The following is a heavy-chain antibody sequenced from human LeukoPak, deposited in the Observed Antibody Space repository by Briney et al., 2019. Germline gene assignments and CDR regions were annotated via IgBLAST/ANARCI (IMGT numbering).Heavy chain of an antibody. Sequence: GGSLRLSCAASGFTFNSFGMHWVRQAPGKGLEWVAFIHFDGNNKYYADSVKGRFTISRDNSKNTLYLQMSSLRAEDTALYYCANTYFYASANYWGQGTLVTVSS. CDR1: GFTFNSFG. J-gene: IGHJ4*02. D-gene: IGHD3-10*01. CDR3: ANTYFYASANY. V-gene: IGHV3-30*02. CDR2: IHFDGNNK.